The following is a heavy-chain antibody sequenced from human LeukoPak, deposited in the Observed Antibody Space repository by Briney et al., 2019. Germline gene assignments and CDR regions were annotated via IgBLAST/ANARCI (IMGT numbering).Heavy chain of an antibody. V-gene: IGHV3-7*01. Sequence: PGGSLRLSCAASGFTFNNYLMNWVCQAPGKGLEWVANISPDGREKKYVDSLKGRFTISRDNAKNSVFLQMNSLTVEDTAVYFCARPTDEFRLDLWGQGTLVTVSS. D-gene: IGHD4-11*01. CDR2: ISPDGREK. J-gene: IGHJ5*02. CDR3: ARPTDEFRLDL. CDR1: GFTFNNYL.